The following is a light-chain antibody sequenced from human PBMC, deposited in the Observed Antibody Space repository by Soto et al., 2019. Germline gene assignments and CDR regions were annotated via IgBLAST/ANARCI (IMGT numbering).Light chain of an antibody. J-gene: IGKJ1*01. CDR3: LKYVNYLWD. CDR1: QDINRN. CDR2: GAS. V-gene: IGKV1-33*01. Sequence: IQLTHSPSSLSSSAVYIVSITFHSSQDINRNLTLYQQKPGKAPKLLIYGASDMETGVPDRFSGSGSGTDFTLTISSLQPEDFAIYYCLKYVNYLWDFGQGTKVEIK.